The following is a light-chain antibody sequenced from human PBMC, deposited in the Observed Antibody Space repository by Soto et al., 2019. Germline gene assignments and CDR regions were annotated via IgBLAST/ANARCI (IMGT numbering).Light chain of an antibody. CDR2: KAS. V-gene: IGKV1-5*03. CDR1: QSISSW. J-gene: IGKJ1*01. Sequence: DIQMTQSPSTLSASVGDRVTITCRASQSISSWLAWYQQKPGKAPKLLIYKASSLESGVPSRFSRSGSGTEFTLTISRLQPDDFATYYCQQYNSYWTFGQGTKVEIK. CDR3: QQYNSYWT.